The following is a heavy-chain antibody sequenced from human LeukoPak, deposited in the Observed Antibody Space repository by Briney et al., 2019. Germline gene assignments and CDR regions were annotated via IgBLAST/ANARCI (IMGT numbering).Heavy chain of an antibody. Sequence: GASVKVSCKASGYTFTNSHMHWVRQAPGLGLEWMGIINPLDVATSYAQKFQGRVTMTSDTSTSTVYMELGSLKSEDTAVYYCARARDSSGYYYSYWGQGTLVTVSS. J-gene: IGHJ4*02. V-gene: IGHV1-46*01. CDR2: INPLDVAT. CDR3: ARARDSSGYYYSY. D-gene: IGHD3-22*01. CDR1: GYTFTNSH.